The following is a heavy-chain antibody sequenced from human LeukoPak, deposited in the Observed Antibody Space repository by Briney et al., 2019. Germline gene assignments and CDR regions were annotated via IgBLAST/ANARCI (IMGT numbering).Heavy chain of an antibody. CDR1: GGSISSSSYY. D-gene: IGHD2-21*02. CDR2: IYYSGST. J-gene: IGHJ4*02. CDR3: ARDGGYCGGDCYSGFDY. V-gene: IGHV4-39*07. Sequence: SETLSLTCTVSGGSISSSSYYWGWIRQPPGKGLEWIGSIYYSGSTYYNPSHKSRITISVDTSKNQFSLKLSSVTAADTAVYYCARDGGYCGGDCYSGFDYWGQGTLVTVSS.